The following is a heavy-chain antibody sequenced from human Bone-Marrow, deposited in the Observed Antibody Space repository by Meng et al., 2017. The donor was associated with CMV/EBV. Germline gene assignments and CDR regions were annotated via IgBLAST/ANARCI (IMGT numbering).Heavy chain of an antibody. V-gene: IGHV3-30*02. CDR2: IRYDGSNK. D-gene: IGHD3-22*01. CDR1: GFTFSSYG. Sequence: GESLKISCAASGFTFSSYGMHWVRQAPGKGLEWVAFIRYDGSNKYYADSVKGRFTISRDNSKNTLYLQMNSLRAEDTAVYYCACQETYYYDSSGYSCDYWGQGTLVTVSS. J-gene: IGHJ4*02. CDR3: ACQETYYYDSSGYSCDY.